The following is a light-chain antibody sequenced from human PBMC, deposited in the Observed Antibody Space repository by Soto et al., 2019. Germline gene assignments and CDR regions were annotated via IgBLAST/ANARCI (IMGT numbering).Light chain of an antibody. CDR2: DAS. CDR1: QSVSSY. V-gene: IGKV3-11*01. J-gene: IGKJ4*01. Sequence: ETVLTQSPATLSLSPGERATLSCRASQSVSSYLAWYQQKPGQAPRLLIYDASNRATGIPARFSGSGSGTDFSLTNSSLEPEDFAVYYCQQRSNWPPTFGGGTKVELK. CDR3: QQRSNWPPT.